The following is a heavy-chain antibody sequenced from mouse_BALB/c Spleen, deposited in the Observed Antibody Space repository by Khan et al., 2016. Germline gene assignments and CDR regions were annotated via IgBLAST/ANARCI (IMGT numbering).Heavy chain of an antibody. D-gene: IGHD1-1*01. CDR1: GYTFTSYW. V-gene: IGHV1-87*01. J-gene: IGHJ2*01. Sequence: QVQLQQSGAELARPGASVKLSCKASGYTFTSYWMQWVKQRPGQGLEWIGAIYPGDGDTRYTQTFKGRATLPTDNSFRTAYMQLSSLASEDSAVDFSSSYYGSSSDYFDYWGQGTTLTVSS. CDR3: SSYYGSSSDYFDY. CDR2: IYPGDGDT.